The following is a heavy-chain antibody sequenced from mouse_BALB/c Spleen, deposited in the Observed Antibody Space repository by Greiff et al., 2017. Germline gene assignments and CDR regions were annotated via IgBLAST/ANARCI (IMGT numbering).Heavy chain of an antibody. Sequence: EVKLVESGGGLVKPGGSLKLSCAASGFTFSSYAMSWVRQTPEKRLEWVASISSGGSTYYPDSVKGRFTISRDNARNILYLQMSSLRSEDTAMYYCARGLYGSSYNYAMDYWGQGTSVTVSS. CDR2: ISSGGST. CDR3: ARGLYGSSYNYAMDY. CDR1: GFTFSSYA. D-gene: IGHD1-1*01. V-gene: IGHV5-6-5*01. J-gene: IGHJ4*01.